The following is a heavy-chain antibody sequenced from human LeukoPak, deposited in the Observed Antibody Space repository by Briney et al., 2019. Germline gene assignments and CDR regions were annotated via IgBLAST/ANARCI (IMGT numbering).Heavy chain of an antibody. CDR3: ARGQVAGCFDY. CDR2: INHSGST. Sequence: SETLSLTCAVYGGSFSGYYWSWIRQPPGKGLEWIGEINHSGSTNYNPSLKSRVSISVDTSKNQFSLKLSSVTAADTAVYYCARGQVAGCFDYWGQGTLVTVSS. D-gene: IGHD6-19*01. J-gene: IGHJ4*02. V-gene: IGHV4-34*01. CDR1: GGSFSGYY.